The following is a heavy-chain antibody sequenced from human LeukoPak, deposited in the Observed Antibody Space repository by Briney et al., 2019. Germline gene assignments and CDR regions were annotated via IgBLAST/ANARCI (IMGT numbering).Heavy chain of an antibody. CDR1: GFTFSSYA. J-gene: IGHJ4*02. CDR2: ISSNGGST. D-gene: IGHD6-13*01. V-gene: IGHV3-64*01. Sequence: PGGSLRLSCAASGFTFSSYAMHWVRQAPGKGLEYVSAISSNGGSTYYANSVKGRFTISRDNSKNTLYLQMGSLRAEDMAVYYCARDRTGYSSSWTFDYWGQGTLVTVSS. CDR3: ARDRTGYSSSWTFDY.